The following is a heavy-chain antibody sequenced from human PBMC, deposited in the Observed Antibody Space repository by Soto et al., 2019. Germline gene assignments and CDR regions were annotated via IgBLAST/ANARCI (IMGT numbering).Heavy chain of an antibody. V-gene: IGHV1-69*13. CDR3: ARGTIFGVVMNPSYYYYGMDV. J-gene: IGHJ6*02. CDR2: IIPIFGTA. Sequence: SVKVSCKASGGTFSSYAISWVRQAPGQGLEWMGGIIPIFGTANYAQKFQGRVTITADESTSTAYMELSSLRSEDTAVYYCARGTIFGVVMNPSYYYYGMDVWGQGTTVTSP. CDR1: GGTFSSYA. D-gene: IGHD3-3*01.